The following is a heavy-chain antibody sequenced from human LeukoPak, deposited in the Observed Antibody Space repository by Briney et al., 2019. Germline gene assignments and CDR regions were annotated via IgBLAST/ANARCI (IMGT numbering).Heavy chain of an antibody. Sequence: ASVKVSCKASGYTFTSYGISWVRQAPGQGLEWMGWISAYNGHTKYAQTFQGRITMTTDTSTTTAYMDLRSLRSDDTAVYYCVRYSDSSGIPDYWGQGTLVIVSS. CDR2: ISAYNGHT. CDR3: VRYSDSSGIPDY. D-gene: IGHD6-19*01. J-gene: IGHJ4*02. CDR1: GYTFTSYG. V-gene: IGHV1-18*01.